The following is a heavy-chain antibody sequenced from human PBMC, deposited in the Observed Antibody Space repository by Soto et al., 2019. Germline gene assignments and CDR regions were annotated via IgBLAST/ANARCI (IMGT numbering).Heavy chain of an antibody. CDR1: GGSISSYY. V-gene: IGHV4-59*01. D-gene: IGHD2-21*02. CDR3: ARVYCGGDCYFNYYCYGMDV. Sequence: SETLSLTCTVSGGSISSYYWSWIRQPPGKGLEWIGYIYYSGSTNYNPSLKSRVTISVDTSKNQFSLKLSSVTAADTAVYYCARVYCGGDCYFNYYCYGMDVWGQGTTVTVSS. J-gene: IGHJ6*02. CDR2: IYYSGST.